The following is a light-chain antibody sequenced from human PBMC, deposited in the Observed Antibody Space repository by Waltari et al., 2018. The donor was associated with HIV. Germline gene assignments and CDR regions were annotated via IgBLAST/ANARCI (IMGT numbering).Light chain of an antibody. J-gene: IGLJ3*02. CDR2: EVT. CDR1: SSDIPYENY. CDR3: TSYVSSASPE. Sequence: QSALPQPASVSGSPGQSITISCTGTSSDIPYENYVSWYQHHPGKAPKVIISEVTNRPSGVSSRFSGSKSGNTATLTISGLQAEDEADYFCTSYVSSASPEFGGWTRLTVL. V-gene: IGLV2-14*01.